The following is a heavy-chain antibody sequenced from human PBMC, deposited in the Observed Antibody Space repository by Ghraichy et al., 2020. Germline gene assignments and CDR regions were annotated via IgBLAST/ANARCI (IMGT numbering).Heavy chain of an antibody. J-gene: IGHJ3*02. CDR3: AGPVVVTALGAFDI. CDR1: GGSISSSSYY. Sequence: SETLSLTCTVSGGSISSSSYYWGWIRQPPGKGLEWIGSIYYSGSTYYNPSLKSRVTISVDTSKNQFSLKLSSVTAADTAVYYCAGPVVVTALGAFDIWGQGTMVTVSS. D-gene: IGHD2-21*02. CDR2: IYYSGST. V-gene: IGHV4-39*01.